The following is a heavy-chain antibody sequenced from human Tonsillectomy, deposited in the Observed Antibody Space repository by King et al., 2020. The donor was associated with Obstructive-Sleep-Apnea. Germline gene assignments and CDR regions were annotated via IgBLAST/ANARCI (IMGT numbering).Heavy chain of an antibody. V-gene: IGHV1-69*12. J-gene: IGHJ6*02. CDR1: GGTFSSDA. CDR2: IIPIFGPA. CDR3: ARDRVDEGSGMDV. D-gene: IGHD1-26*01. Sequence: QLVQSGAEVKKPGSSVKVSCKASGGTFSSDALSWVRQAPGQGLDCMGGIIPIFGPANYAQKFQGRVTITADESTSTAYMELSSLSAEDTAVYYCARDRVDEGSGMDVWGQGTTVTVSS.